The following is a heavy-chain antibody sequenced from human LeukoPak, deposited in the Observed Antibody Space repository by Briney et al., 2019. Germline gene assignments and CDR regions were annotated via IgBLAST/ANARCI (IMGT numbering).Heavy chain of an antibody. D-gene: IGHD5-24*01. Sequence: ASVKVSCKASGYTFANYGINWVRQAPGQGLEWMGWINPNSGGTNYAQKFQGRVTMTRDTSISTAYMELSRLRSDDTAVYYCAMKAVPRPRLHDAFDFWGQGTVVSVSS. CDR3: AMKAVPRPRLHDAFDF. J-gene: IGHJ3*01. CDR2: INPNSGGT. V-gene: IGHV1-2*02. CDR1: GYTFANYG.